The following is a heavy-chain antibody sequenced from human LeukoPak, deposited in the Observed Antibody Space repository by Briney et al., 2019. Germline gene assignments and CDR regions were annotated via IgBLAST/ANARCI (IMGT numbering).Heavy chain of an antibody. CDR1: GGSISSGGYY. CDR3: ARQQAGGSEKIDY. CDR2: IYYSGST. Sequence: SETLSLTCTVSGGSISSGGYYWNWIRQHPGKGLEWIGYIYYSGSTYYNPSLKSRVTISVDTSKNQFSLKLSSVTAADTAVYYCARQQAGGSEKIDYWGQGTLVTVSS. D-gene: IGHD3-10*01. J-gene: IGHJ4*02. V-gene: IGHV4-31*03.